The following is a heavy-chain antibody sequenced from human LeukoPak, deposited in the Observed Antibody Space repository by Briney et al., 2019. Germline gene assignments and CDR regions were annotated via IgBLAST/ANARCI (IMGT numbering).Heavy chain of an antibody. V-gene: IGHV4-59*01. Sequence: SETLCLTCTVSGGSISSYYWSCIRQPPGQALGWIGYIYYSVSTNYHPSPTSRVTISVDTSKSQLSLKLSSVTAADTAVYYCARDLRGRLPASVHWFDTWGQRTLVTVSS. J-gene: IGHJ5*02. CDR2: IYYSVST. CDR1: GGSISSYY. D-gene: IGHD2-2*01. CDR3: ARDLRGRLPASVHWFDT.